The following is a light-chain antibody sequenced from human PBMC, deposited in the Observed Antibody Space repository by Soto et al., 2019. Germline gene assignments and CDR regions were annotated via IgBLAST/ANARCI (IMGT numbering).Light chain of an antibody. Sequence: DIVMTQSPLSLPVTPGEPASISCRSSQSLLHRNGYNYLDWYLQKPGQSPQLLIYLDSNRVSGDPDRFSCSQSGTDFTVKISSVEAEDVGVYYCLQVMQTPFTFGQGTKVEIK. J-gene: IGKJ2*01. CDR1: QSLLHRNGYNY. CDR3: LQVMQTPFT. CDR2: LDS. V-gene: IGKV2-28*01.